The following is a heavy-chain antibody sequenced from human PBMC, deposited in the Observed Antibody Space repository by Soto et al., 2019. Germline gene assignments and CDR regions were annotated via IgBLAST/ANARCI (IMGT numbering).Heavy chain of an antibody. V-gene: IGHV3-23*01. Sequence: PGGSLRLSCAASGFTFSSYAMSWVRQAPGKGLEWVSAISGSGGSTYYADSVKGRFTISRDNSKNTLYLQMNSLRAEDTAVCYCAKKLGSDIVVVVAATLYMDVWGKGTTVTVSS. CDR3: AKKLGSDIVVVVAATLYMDV. D-gene: IGHD2-15*01. J-gene: IGHJ6*03. CDR2: ISGSGGST. CDR1: GFTFSSYA.